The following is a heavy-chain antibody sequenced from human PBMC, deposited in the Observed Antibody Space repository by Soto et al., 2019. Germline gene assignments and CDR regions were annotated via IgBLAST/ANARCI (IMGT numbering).Heavy chain of an antibody. J-gene: IGHJ4*02. V-gene: IGHV3-9*01. CDR3: AKGDSSSWYFVSY. CDR2: ISWNSGSI. Sequence: GGSLRLSCAASGFTFDDYAMHWVRQAPGKGLEWVSGISWNSGSIGYADSVKGRSTISRDNAKNSLYLQMNSLRAEDTALYYCAKGDSSSWYFVSYWGQGTLVTVSS. CDR1: GFTFDDYA. D-gene: IGHD6-13*01.